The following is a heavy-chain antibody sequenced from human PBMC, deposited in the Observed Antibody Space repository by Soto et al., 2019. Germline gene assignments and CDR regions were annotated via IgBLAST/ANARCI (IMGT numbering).Heavy chain of an antibody. CDR2: IYYSGST. V-gene: IGHV4-31*03. Sequence: PSETLSLTCTVSGGSISSGGYYWSWIRQHPGKGLEWIGYIYYSGSTYYNPSLKSRVTISVDTSKNQFSLKLSSVTAADTAVYYCAREVVVAPRHYYMDVWGKGTTVTVS. D-gene: IGHD2-15*01. CDR1: GGSISSGGYY. J-gene: IGHJ6*03. CDR3: AREVVVAPRHYYMDV.